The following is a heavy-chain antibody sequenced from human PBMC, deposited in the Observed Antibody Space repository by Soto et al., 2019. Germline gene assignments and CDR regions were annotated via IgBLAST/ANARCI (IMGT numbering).Heavy chain of an antibody. Sequence: SETLYLTCPVSGGSISSYYWSWLRQPPGKGLEWIGYSYSSGSSNYNPSLKSRITISVDTSKNQFSLKLSSGTAADTAVYYCARGGSSWLEYFQHWGQGNLVTVS. D-gene: IGHD6-13*01. CDR3: ARGGSSWLEYFQH. V-gene: IGHV4-59*01. CDR2: SYSSGSS. J-gene: IGHJ1*01. CDR1: GGSISSYY.